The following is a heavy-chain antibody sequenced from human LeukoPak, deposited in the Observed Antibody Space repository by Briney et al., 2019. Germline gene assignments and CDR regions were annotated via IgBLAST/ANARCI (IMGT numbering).Heavy chain of an antibody. J-gene: IGHJ4*02. Sequence: GGSLRLSCAASGFTFSSYAMHWVRQAPGKGLEWVAVISYDGSNKYYADSVKGRFTISRDNSKNTLYLQMNSLRAEDTAVYYCARGSYYYDSSGYNELFDYWGQGTLVTASS. D-gene: IGHD3-22*01. V-gene: IGHV3-30-3*01. CDR2: ISYDGSNK. CDR1: GFTFSSYA. CDR3: ARGSYYYDSSGYNELFDY.